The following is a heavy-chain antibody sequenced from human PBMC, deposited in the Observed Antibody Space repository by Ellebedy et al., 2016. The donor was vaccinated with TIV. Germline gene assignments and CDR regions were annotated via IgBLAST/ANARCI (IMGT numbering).Heavy chain of an antibody. D-gene: IGHD5-12*01. J-gene: IGHJ4*02. CDR1: GFTFSTYG. CDR3: ATERSGYDFDY. V-gene: IGHV3-33*01. CDR2: LWYDGSRE. Sequence: GESLKISCAASGFTFSTYGMHWVRQAPGKGLEWVAVLWYDGSREYYADSVKGRFTVSRDNSKNTLYLQMNSRRTEDTAVYYCATERSGYDFDYWGQGTLVTVSA.